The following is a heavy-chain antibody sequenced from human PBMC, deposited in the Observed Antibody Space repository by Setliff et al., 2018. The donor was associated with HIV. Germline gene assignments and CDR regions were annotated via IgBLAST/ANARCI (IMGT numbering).Heavy chain of an antibody. V-gene: IGHV4-59*01. CDR2: IYYRGST. J-gene: IGHJ4*02. CDR3: ARSVDTTLVPAYYFDY. CDR1: GGSISGYY. Sequence: KPSETLSLICTVSGGSISGYYWSWIRQPPGKGLEWIGYIYYRGSTDYNPSLKSRVTISIDTSKNQFSLKLSSVTAADTAVYYCARSVDTTLVPAYYFDYWGQGTLVTVSS. D-gene: IGHD5-18*01.